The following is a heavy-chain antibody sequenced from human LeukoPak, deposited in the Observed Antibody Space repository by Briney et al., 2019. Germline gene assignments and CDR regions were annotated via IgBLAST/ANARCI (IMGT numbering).Heavy chain of an antibody. Sequence: GASVKVSCKASGYTFTGYYMHWVRQAPGQGLEWMGWINPNSGGTNYAQKFQDRVTMTRDTSISTAYMELSRLRSDDTAVYYCARDYVAVALRMYNWFDPWGQGTLVTVSS. CDR1: GYTFTGYY. J-gene: IGHJ5*02. CDR2: INPNSGGT. D-gene: IGHD6-19*01. V-gene: IGHV1-2*02. CDR3: ARDYVAVALRMYNWFDP.